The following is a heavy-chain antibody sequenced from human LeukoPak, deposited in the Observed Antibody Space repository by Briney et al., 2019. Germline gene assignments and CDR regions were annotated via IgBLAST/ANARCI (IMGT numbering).Heavy chain of an antibody. V-gene: IGHV3-7*01. J-gene: IGHJ4*02. D-gene: IGHD3-3*01. CDR1: GLTFRSYW. CDR3: ARESDERFFDY. CDR2: INQEGSEM. Sequence: GGSLRLSCAVSGLTFRSYWMSWVRHAPGKGLEWVANINQEGSEMYSVDSVRGRFTIYRDNAKNSLHLQLNTRRAEDTALFYCARESDERFFDYWGQASLATV.